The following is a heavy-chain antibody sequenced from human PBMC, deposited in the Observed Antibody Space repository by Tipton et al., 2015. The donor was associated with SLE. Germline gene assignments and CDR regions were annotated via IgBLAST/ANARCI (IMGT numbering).Heavy chain of an antibody. CDR3: ARRYNGSGSYYFPDV. CDR2: IIPVISIT. V-gene: IGHV1-69*09. Sequence: QLVQSGAEMKKPGSSVKVSCKAFGGTFNSFGISWVRQAPGQGLEWMGTIIPVISITTYAQKFQDRVTITAGESMGAAYMEINSLRSEDTAVYYCARRYNGSGSYYFPDVWGQGTTVTVSS. J-gene: IGHJ6*02. D-gene: IGHD3-10*01. CDR1: GGTFNSFG.